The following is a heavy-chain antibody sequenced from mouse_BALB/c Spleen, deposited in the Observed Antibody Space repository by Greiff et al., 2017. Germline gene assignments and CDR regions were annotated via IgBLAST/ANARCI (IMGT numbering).Heavy chain of an antibody. J-gene: IGHJ1*01. CDR1: GDSITSGY. CDR3: ARPYGNYGGYWYFDV. Sequence: EVKLMESGPSLVKPSQTLSLTCSVTGDSITSGYWNWIRKFPGNKLEYMGYISYSGSTYYNPSLKSRISITRDTSKNQYYLQLNSVTTEDTATYYCARPYGNYGGYWYFDVWGAGTTVTVSS. V-gene: IGHV3-8*02. D-gene: IGHD2-10*02. CDR2: ISYSGST.